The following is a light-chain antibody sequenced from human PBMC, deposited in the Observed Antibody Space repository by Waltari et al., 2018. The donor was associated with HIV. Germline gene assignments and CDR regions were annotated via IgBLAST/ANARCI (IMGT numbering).Light chain of an antibody. Sequence: AIRMTQSPSSFSASTGDRVTVTCRASQGVGSYLAWYQQKPGKAPKLLIYGASTLQSGVPSRFIGSGSGTDFTLTITCLQSEDFATYYCQQYHSFPVTFGPGTKVDI. CDR1: QGVGSY. V-gene: IGKV1-8*01. CDR3: QQYHSFPVT. J-gene: IGKJ3*01. CDR2: GAS.